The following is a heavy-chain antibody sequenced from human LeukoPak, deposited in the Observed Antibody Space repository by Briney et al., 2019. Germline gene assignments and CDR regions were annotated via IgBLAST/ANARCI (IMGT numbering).Heavy chain of an antibody. CDR1: GDSVSSSSSA. CDR3: ARQYSSGWSYYYGLDV. CDR2: TYYRSKWYN. V-gene: IGHV6-1*01. Sequence: SQTLSLTCAISGDSVSSSSSAWNWIRQSPSRGLEWLGRTYYRSKWYNDYAVSVKSRITINPDTSKNQFSLQLNSVTPEDTAVYYCARQYSSGWSYYYGLDVWAKGPRSPSP. D-gene: IGHD6-19*01. J-gene: IGHJ6*02.